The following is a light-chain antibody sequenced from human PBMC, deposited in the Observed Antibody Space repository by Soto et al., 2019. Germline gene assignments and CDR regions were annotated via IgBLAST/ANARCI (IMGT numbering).Light chain of an antibody. Sequence: DIQMTQSPSSLSASVGDRVTITCQASQNINNYLNWYQQKPGRAPKLLIYDASNLEAGVPSRFRGSGSGTDFTFTISRLQPEDIATYYCMQGTHWPPTFGQGTRLEIK. CDR3: MQGTHWPPT. V-gene: IGKV1-33*01. CDR1: QNINNY. CDR2: DAS. J-gene: IGKJ5*01.